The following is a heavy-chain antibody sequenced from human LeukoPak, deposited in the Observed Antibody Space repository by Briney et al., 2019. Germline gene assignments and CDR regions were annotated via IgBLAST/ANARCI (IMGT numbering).Heavy chain of an antibody. J-gene: IGHJ6*03. CDR1: GYSFTSYW. CDR3: ARGSSSRSYYYYMDV. Sequence: GESLKISCKGSGYSFTSYWIGWVRQMPGKGLEWMGIIYPGDSDTRYSPSFQGQVTILADKSISTAYLQWSSLKASDTAMYYCARGSSSRSYYYYMDVWGKGTTVTISS. D-gene: IGHD6-13*01. CDR2: IYPGDSDT. V-gene: IGHV5-51*01.